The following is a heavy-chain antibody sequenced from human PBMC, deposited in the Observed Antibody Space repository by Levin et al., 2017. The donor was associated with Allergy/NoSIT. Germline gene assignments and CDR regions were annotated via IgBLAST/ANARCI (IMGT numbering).Heavy chain of an antibody. V-gene: IGHV3-15*01. D-gene: IGHD3-22*01. CDR2: IKRKSDGGTT. J-gene: IGHJ4*02. CDR3: ASSYYYDNSGYLSSIDH. CDR1: GFTFSNAW. Sequence: GESLKISCAASGFTFSNAWMSWVRQAPGKGLEWIGRIKRKSDGGTTDYAAPVKGRFTISRDDSKNTLYLQMNSLKIDDTAVYYCASSYYYDNSGYLSSIDHWGQGTLVTVSS.